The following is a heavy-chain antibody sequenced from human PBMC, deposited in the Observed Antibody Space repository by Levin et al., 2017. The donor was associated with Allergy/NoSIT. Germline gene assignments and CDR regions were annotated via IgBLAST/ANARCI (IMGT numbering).Heavy chain of an antibody. D-gene: IGHD4-17*01. V-gene: IGHV1-2*02. CDR2: VNCNSGDT. CDR1: GYTFTDHY. J-gene: IGHJ4*02. CDR3: ARNDYGDYLQNFDY. Sequence: GASVKVSCEAAGYTFTDHYIHWVRQAPGQGLEWMGWVNCNSGDTHYAQKVQDRVTMTRDTSITTAYIEVSSLRFDDTALYFCARNDYGDYLQNFDYWGQGTLVTVSS.